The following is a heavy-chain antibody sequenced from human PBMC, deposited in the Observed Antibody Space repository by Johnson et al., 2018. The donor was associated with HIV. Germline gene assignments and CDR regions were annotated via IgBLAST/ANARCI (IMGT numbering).Heavy chain of an antibody. Sequence: QMLLVESGGGVVQPGRSLRLSCAASGFTFSSYAMHWVRQAPGKGLEWVAVISYDGSNKYYADSVKGRFTISRDNSKNTLYLQMNSLKTEDTAVYYCTTDLPGGYYCGNWTYDAFDIWGQGTMVTVSS. CDR3: TTDLPGGYYCGNWTYDAFDI. D-gene: IGHD4-23*01. V-gene: IGHV3-30*04. CDR2: ISYDGSNK. CDR1: GFTFSSYA. J-gene: IGHJ3*02.